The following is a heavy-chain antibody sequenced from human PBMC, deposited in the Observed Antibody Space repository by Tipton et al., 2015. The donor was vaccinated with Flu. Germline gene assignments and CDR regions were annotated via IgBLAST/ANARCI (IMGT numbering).Heavy chain of an antibody. V-gene: IGHV4-4*07. J-gene: IGHJ4*02. CDR3: ASRFLGHGGFDS. D-gene: IGHD3-3*01. CDR1: GGSIDNYY. Sequence: TLSLTCTVSGGSIDNYYWSWIRQSADKGLEWIGRIYSTGSANYNPSLQSRITMSIDTSKSQFSLKMTSVTAADAATYYCASRFLGHGGFDSWGQGTLVTVST. CDR2: IYSTGSA.